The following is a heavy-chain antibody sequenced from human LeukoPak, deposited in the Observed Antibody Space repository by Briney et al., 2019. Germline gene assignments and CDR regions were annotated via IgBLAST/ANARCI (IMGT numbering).Heavy chain of an antibody. Sequence: PSEALSLTCAVSGSSISSYYWSWIRQPPGEGLEWIGYLSYTGITTYNPSLKGRVTISLDMSKNQFSLNLTSVTAADTAVYYCARSGYGDSVYGHWGQGTPVTVSS. CDR1: GSSISSYY. CDR3: ARSGYGDSVYGH. V-gene: IGHV4-59*01. CDR2: LSYTGIT. J-gene: IGHJ4*02. D-gene: IGHD4-17*01.